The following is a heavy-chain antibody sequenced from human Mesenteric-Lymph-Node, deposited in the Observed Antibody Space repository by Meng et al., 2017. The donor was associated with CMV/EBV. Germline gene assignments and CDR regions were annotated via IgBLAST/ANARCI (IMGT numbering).Heavy chain of an antibody. V-gene: IGHV3-15*01. CDR2: IKSKTDGGTT. J-gene: IGHJ4*02. D-gene: IGHD3-3*01. CDR1: GFTFNNAW. CDR3: IEEWYLG. Sequence: LSCAASGFTFNNAWMSWVRQAPGKGLEWVGRIKSKTDGGTTDYAAPVKGRFTISRDDSKTTLYLQMNSLKTEDTAVYYCIEEWYLGWGQGTPVTVSS.